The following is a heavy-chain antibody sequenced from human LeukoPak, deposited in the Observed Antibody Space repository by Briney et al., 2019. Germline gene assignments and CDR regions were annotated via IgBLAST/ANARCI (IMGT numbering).Heavy chain of an antibody. CDR2: INPNNGGT. Sequence: ATVKVSCKASGYTFTGYYMHWVRQAPGQGLEWMGRINPNNGGTNYAQKFQGRVTMTGDTSISTAYMELSSLRSDDTAVYYCTRESGSYHGNDYWGQGTLVTVSS. CDR1: GYTFTGYY. CDR3: TRESGSYHGNDY. J-gene: IGHJ4*02. D-gene: IGHD1-26*01. V-gene: IGHV1-2*06.